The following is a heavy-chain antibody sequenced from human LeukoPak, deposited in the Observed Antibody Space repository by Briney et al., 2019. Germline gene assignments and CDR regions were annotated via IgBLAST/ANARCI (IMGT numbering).Heavy chain of an antibody. J-gene: IGHJ4*02. V-gene: IGHV1-18*04. Sequence: ASVKVSCKASGYTFNTHGITWVRQAPGQGLEWMGWISGTSGNTDYAEKFQGRVTLTTDTSTSTAYMELRSLTSDDTGVYYCARSQCSGSTSCYWFFYFDPWGQGTLVTISS. CDR3: ARSQCSGSTSCYWFFYFDP. CDR2: ISGTSGNT. CDR1: GYTFNTHG. D-gene: IGHD3-10*02.